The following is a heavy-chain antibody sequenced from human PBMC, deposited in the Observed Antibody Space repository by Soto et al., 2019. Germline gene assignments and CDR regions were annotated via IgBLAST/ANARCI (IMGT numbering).Heavy chain of an antibody. Sequence: PGESLKISCKASGYSFSTYWIAWVRQRPGKGLDWMGIIYPGDSDTRYSPSFQGQVTISADKSISAAYLQWSSLKASDTAMYYCARHNIGSGWYGGASTGPLKVYYYGMDVWGQGTTVTVSS. CDR2: IYPGDSDT. CDR3: ARHNIGSGWYGGASTGPLKVYYYGMDV. V-gene: IGHV5-51*01. J-gene: IGHJ6*02. D-gene: IGHD6-19*01. CDR1: GYSFSTYW.